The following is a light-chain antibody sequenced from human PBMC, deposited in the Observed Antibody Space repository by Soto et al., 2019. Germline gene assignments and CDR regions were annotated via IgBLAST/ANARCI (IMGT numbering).Light chain of an antibody. CDR3: QKYNSAPHT. CDR1: QGISNY. V-gene: IGKV1-27*01. J-gene: IGKJ2*01. Sequence: DIQMTQSPSSLSASVGDRVTITCRASQGISNYLAWYQQKPGKVLKLLIYAASTLQSGVPSRFSGSGSGTAFTLTISSLQPQDVATYYCQKYNSAPHTFGQGTKLEIK. CDR2: AAS.